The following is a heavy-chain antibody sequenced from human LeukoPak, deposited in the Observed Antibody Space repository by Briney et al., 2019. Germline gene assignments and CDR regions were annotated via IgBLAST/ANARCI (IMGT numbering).Heavy chain of an antibody. CDR2: INPSGGST. J-gene: IGHJ6*03. Sequence: ASVKVSCKASGYTFTSYYMHWVRQAPGQGLEWMGIINPSGGSTSYAQKFQGRVTMTRDTSTSTVYMELSSLRSEDTAVYYCASSGGSGSYRYYYYYYYMDVWGKGTTVTVSS. CDR3: ASSGGSGSYRYYYYYYYMDV. CDR1: GYTFTSYY. V-gene: IGHV1-46*01. D-gene: IGHD3-10*01.